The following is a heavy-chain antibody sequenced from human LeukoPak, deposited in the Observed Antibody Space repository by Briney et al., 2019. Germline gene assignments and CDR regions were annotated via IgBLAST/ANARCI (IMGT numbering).Heavy chain of an antibody. CDR3: ARDRELLWFGGPSYYFDD. CDR2: INPNSGGT. D-gene: IGHD3-10*01. CDR1: GYTFTGYS. J-gene: IGHJ4*02. Sequence: ASVKVSCKASGYTFTGYSMRWVRPAPGQGLERMGWINPNSGGTNYAQKFQGWVTMTRDTSISTAYMELSRLRSDDTAVYYCARDRELLWFGGPSYYFDDWGQGTLVTVSS. V-gene: IGHV1-2*04.